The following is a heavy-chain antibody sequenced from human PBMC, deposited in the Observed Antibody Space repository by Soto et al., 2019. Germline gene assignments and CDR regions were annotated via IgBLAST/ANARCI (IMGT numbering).Heavy chain of an antibody. CDR1: GGSISSYY. Sequence: QVQLQESGPGLVKPSETLSLTCTVSGGSISSYYWSWIRQPPGKGLEWIGYIYYSGSTNYNPSLKSRVTRAVDTSKNQFSLKLSSVTAADTAVYYGARVDGAKHDAFDIWGQGTMVTVSS. V-gene: IGHV4-59*01. D-gene: IGHD4-17*01. J-gene: IGHJ3*02. CDR2: IYYSGST. CDR3: ARVDGAKHDAFDI.